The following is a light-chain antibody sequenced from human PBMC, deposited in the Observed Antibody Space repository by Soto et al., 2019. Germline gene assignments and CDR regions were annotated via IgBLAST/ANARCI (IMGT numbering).Light chain of an antibody. V-gene: IGLV2-14*01. CDR1: SSDVGGYNS. CDR2: EVT. CDR3: SSYASSSTVV. J-gene: IGLJ2*01. Sequence: QSVLTQPASVSGSPGQSITISCTGTSSDVGGYNSVSWYLQHPGKAPKLMIYEVTYRPSGVSNRFSGSKSGNTASLTISGLQAEDEADYYCSSYASSSTVVFGGGTKVTVL.